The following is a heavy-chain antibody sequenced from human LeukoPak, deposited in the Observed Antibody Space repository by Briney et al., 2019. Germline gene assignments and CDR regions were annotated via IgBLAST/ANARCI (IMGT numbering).Heavy chain of an antibody. CDR3: ARDIDSGSSEFDY. J-gene: IGHJ4*02. Sequence: NPSETLSLTCAVYGGSFSGYYWSWIRQPPGKGLEWIGEINHSGSTNYNPSLKSRVTISVDTSKNQFSLKLGSVTAADTAVYYCARDIDSGSSEFDYWGQGTLVTVSS. CDR1: GGSFSGYY. CDR2: INHSGST. D-gene: IGHD1-26*01. V-gene: IGHV4-34*01.